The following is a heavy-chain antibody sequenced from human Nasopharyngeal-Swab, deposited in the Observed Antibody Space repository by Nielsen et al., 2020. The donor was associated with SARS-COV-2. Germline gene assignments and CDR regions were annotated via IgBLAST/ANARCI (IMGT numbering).Heavy chain of an antibody. D-gene: IGHD6-6*01. CDR3: ASQIAARFDY. Sequence: WIRQPPGKGLEWIGEIYHSGSTHSPPSLKSPVTISVDKSKNQFSLKLSSVTAADTAVYYCASQIAARFDYWGQGTLVTVSS. J-gene: IGHJ4*02. V-gene: IGHV4-4*02. CDR2: IYHSGST.